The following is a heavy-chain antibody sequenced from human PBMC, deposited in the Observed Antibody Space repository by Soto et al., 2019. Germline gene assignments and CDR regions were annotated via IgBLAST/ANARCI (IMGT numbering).Heavy chain of an antibody. V-gene: IGHV4-39*01. Sequence: QLQLQESGPGLVKPSETLSLTCTVSGGSISSSSYYWGWIRQPPGKGLEWIGSIYYSGSTYYNPSLKSRVTISVDTSKNQFSLKLSSVTAADTAVYYCARISATVIFCYGMDVWGQGTTVTVSS. CDR2: IYYSGST. D-gene: IGHD4-4*01. CDR1: GGSISSSSYY. J-gene: IGHJ6*02. CDR3: ARISATVIFCYGMDV.